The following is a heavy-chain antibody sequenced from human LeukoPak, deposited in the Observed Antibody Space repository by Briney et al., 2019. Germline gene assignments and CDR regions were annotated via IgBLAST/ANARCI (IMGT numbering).Heavy chain of an antibody. D-gene: IGHD3-22*01. V-gene: IGHV1-18*01. CDR2: ISAYNGNT. CDR1: GYTFTSYG. CDR3: ARAADYYDSSGYYPE. J-gene: IGHJ4*02. Sequence: ASVKVSCKASGYTFTSYGISWVRQAPGQGLEWMGWISAYNGNTNYAQKLQGRVTMTTDTSTSTAYMELRSLRSDDTAVYYCARAADYYDSSGYYPEWGQGTLVTVSS.